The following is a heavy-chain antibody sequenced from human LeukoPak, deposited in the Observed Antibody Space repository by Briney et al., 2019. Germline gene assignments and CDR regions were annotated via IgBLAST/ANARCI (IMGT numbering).Heavy chain of an antibody. J-gene: IGHJ3*02. CDR1: GFTFSSYA. D-gene: IGHD3-3*01. Sequence: GGSLRLSCAASGFTFSSYAMHWVRQAPGKGLEGVAVISYDGSNKYYADSVKGRFTISRDNSKNTLYLQMNSLRAEDTAVYYCARGYDFWSGDNDAFDIWGQGTMVTVSS. CDR2: ISYDGSNK. V-gene: IGHV3-30-3*01. CDR3: ARGYDFWSGDNDAFDI.